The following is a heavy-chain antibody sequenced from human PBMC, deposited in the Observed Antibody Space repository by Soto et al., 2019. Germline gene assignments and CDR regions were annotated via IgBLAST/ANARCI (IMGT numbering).Heavy chain of an antibody. CDR1: GFIFATYT. J-gene: IGHJ4*02. V-gene: IGHV3-74*02. D-gene: IGHD1-26*01. CDR3: ARGGAMGVDY. CDR2: IYFDGITT. Sequence: EVQLVESGGGLVKPGGSLRLSCAASGFIFATYTINWVRQAPGKGLVWVSRIYFDGITTNYADSVKGRLTVSRDNAKNTVYLHVNTLRDEDTAVYYCARGGAMGVDYWGQGTLVTVSS.